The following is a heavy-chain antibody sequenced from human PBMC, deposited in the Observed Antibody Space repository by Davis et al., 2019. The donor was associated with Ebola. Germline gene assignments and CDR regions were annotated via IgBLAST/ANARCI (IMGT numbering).Heavy chain of an antibody. J-gene: IGHJ6*02. D-gene: IGHD1-14*01. CDR1: GYTFTSYD. CDR2: MNPNSGNT. V-gene: IGHV1-8*01. Sequence: ASVKVSCKASGYTFTSYDINWVRQATGQGLEWMGWMNPNSGNTGYTQKFQGRVTMTRNTSISTAYMELSSLRSEDTAVYYCARDLPGHYYYYGMDVWGQGTTVTVSS. CDR3: ARDLPGHYYYYGMDV.